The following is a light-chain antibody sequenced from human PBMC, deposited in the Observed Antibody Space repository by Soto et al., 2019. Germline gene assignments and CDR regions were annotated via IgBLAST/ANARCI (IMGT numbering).Light chain of an antibody. Sequence: DIQMTQSHSTLSASVGDRVTITCRASQTISSSLAWYQHKPGEAPKLLIFDATTLQTGVPSRFSGSGFGTEFTLTVTGLQPDDFATYFCQQHNDYTAVTFGQGTKGEIK. CDR2: DAT. CDR3: QQHNDYTAVT. J-gene: IGKJ2*01. V-gene: IGKV1-5*01. CDR1: QTISSS.